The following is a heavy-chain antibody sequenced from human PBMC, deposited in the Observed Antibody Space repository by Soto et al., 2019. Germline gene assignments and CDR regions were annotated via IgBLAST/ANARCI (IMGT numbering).Heavy chain of an antibody. V-gene: IGHV1-69*01. CDR2: IMPIFGTA. Sequence: VRLVQSGAEVKKPGSSVRVSCKASGGSFSNYGITWVRQAPGQGLEWMGGIMPIFGTATYAQKFQGRVTGRADELTTTASLELSSLSSADTAVYFCARARDYDLVTAREYALAVWGQGTTVTVS. CDR1: GGSFSNYG. CDR3: ARARDYDLVTAREYALAV. D-gene: IGHD3-3*01. J-gene: IGHJ6*02.